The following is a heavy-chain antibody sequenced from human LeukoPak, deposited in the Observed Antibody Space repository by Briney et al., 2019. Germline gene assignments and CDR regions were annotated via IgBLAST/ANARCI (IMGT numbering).Heavy chain of an antibody. CDR3: ARQRPWSAKGLGFDY. Sequence: PSETLSLTCTVSGGSISGDYWSWIRQPPGKGLEWIGYIYTSGSTNYNPSLKSRVTISVDTSKNQFSLKLSSVTAADTAVYYCARQRPWSAKGLGFDYWGQGTLVTVSS. CDR1: GGSISGDY. D-gene: IGHD3-3*01. CDR2: IYTSGST. V-gene: IGHV4-4*09. J-gene: IGHJ4*02.